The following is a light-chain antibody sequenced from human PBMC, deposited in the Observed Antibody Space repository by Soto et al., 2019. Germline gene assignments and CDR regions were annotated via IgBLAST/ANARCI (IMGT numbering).Light chain of an antibody. CDR1: SSDLGGYNF. Sequence: QSALTQPASVSGSPGQSITISCTGTSSDLGGYNFVSWYQHHPGKAPKLMIYQVSNRPSGVSNRFSGSKSGNTASLTISGVQAEDEADYYCCSYTSSSPYVFGTGTKLTVL. V-gene: IGLV2-14*01. J-gene: IGLJ1*01. CDR2: QVS. CDR3: CSYTSSSPYV.